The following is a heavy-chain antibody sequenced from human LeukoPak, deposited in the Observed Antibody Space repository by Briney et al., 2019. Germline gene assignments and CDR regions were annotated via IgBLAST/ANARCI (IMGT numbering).Heavy chain of an antibody. CDR2: IWYDGSNK. J-gene: IGHJ4*02. CDR1: GFTFSSYA. D-gene: IGHD3-3*01. Sequence: PGRSLRLSCAASGFTFSSYAMHWVRQAPGKGLEWVAVIWYDGSNKYYADSVKGRFTISRDNSKNTLYLQMNSLRAEDTAVYYCARGEVLRFLEWSYGDFDYWGQGTLVTVSS. V-gene: IGHV3-33*08. CDR3: ARGEVLRFLEWSYGDFDY.